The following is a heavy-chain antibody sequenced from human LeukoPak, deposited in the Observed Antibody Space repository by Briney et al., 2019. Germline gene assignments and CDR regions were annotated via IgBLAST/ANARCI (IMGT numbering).Heavy chain of an antibody. D-gene: IGHD5-18*01. V-gene: IGHV3-23*01. Sequence: PGGSLRLSCAASGFTFSTYAMTWVRQAPGKGLEWVSSISLSGGSTYYADSVKGRFTISRDNSRNTLSLQMNSLRVEDTAVYYCAKDLSNSHRYYFDYWGQGTLVTVSS. CDR3: AKDLSNSHRYYFDY. J-gene: IGHJ4*02. CDR1: GFTFSTYA. CDR2: ISLSGGST.